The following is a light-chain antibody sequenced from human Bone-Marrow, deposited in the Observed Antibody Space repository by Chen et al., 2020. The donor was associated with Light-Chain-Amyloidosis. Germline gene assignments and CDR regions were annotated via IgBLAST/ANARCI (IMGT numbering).Light chain of an antibody. V-gene: IGLV3-25*03. CDR2: RDT. Sequence: SYELTQPPSVSVSPGQPARLTCSGDDLPTKYAYWHQQKPGQAPVLVIHRDTERPSGISERFSGSSSGTTATLTISGVQAEDEADYHCQSADSSGTYEVIFGGGTKLTVL. J-gene: IGLJ2*01. CDR3: QSADSSGTYEVI. CDR1: DLPTKY.